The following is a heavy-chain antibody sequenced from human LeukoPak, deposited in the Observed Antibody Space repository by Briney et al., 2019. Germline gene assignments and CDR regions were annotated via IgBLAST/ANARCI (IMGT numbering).Heavy chain of an antibody. Sequence: PGGSLRLSXAASGFTFSSYAMSWVCQAPGKGLEWVSAISGSGGSTYYADSVKGRFTISRDNSKNTLYLQMNSLRAEDTAVYYCAKDPGCSSTSCYKDGAFDIWGQGTMVTVSS. D-gene: IGHD2-2*02. V-gene: IGHV3-23*01. CDR2: ISGSGGST. CDR1: GFTFSSYA. CDR3: AKDPGCSSTSCYKDGAFDI. J-gene: IGHJ3*02.